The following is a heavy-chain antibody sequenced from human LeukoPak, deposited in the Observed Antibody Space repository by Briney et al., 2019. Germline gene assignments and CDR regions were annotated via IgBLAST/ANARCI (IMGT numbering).Heavy chain of an antibody. D-gene: IGHD3-10*01. V-gene: IGHV1-8*03. Sequence: ASVKVSCKASGYTFTSYDINWVRQATGQGLEWMGWMNPNSGNTGYAQKFQGRVTITRNTSISTAYMELSSLRSEDTAVYYCARDKFYYGSGSYSGYYMDVWGKGTTVAVSS. CDR1: GYTFTSYD. CDR3: ARDKFYYGSGSYSGYYMDV. CDR2: MNPNSGNT. J-gene: IGHJ6*03.